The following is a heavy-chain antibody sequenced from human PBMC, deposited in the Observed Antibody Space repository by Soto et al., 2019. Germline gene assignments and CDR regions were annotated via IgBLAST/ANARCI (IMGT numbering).Heavy chain of an antibody. V-gene: IGHV6-1*01. CDR3: AGGRNNAFDV. Sequence: QIQLQQSGPGLVKSSQTLSLTCVISGDSVSSNGAAWNWIRQSPSRGLEWLGRTYYGSTQYNEYATSVKGRMSVNPDTSKNQVSLQLNLVTPEDTGVYYCAGGRNNAFDVWGQGTMVTVSS. J-gene: IGHJ3*01. CDR2: TYYGSTQYN. CDR1: GDSVSSNGAA. D-gene: IGHD4-4*01.